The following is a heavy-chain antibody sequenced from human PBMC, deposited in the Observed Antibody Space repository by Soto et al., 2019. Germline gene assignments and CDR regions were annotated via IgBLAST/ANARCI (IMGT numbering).Heavy chain of an antibody. CDR3: ARQRTSVVTQAYFDV. D-gene: IGHD2-21*02. J-gene: IGHJ4*02. V-gene: IGHV4-39*01. CDR2: IYYSGST. Sequence: SETLSLTCTVTGDSISSRSYYWGWISQPPGKGLEWIGSIYYSGSTYNNPSLRSRVSMSIDTPKDQFSLKLKSVTAADTALYFCARQRTSVVTQAYFDVWGRGSLVTLSS. CDR1: GDSISSRSYY.